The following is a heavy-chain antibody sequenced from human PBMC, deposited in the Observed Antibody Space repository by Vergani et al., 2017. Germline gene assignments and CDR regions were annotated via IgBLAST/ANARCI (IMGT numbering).Heavy chain of an antibody. V-gene: IGHV1-18*01. J-gene: IGHJ3*01. CDR2: ISAYNGNT. CDR3: ARDYCSGGSCPGGAFDV. Sequence: QVQLVQSGAEVKKPGASVKVSCKASGYTFTSYGISWVRQAPGQGLEWMGWISAYNGNTNYAQKLQGRVTMTTDTSTSTAYMELRSLRSDDTAVYYCARDYCSGGSCPGGAFDVWGQATMVTVSS. CDR1: GYTFTSYG. D-gene: IGHD2-15*01.